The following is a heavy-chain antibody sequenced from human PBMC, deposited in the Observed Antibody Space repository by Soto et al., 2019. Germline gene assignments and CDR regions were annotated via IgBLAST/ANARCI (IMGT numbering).Heavy chain of an antibody. CDR3: AREGPYCSSTSCYFDY. Sequence: GGSLRLSCAASGFTFSDYYMSWIRQAPGKGLEWVSSISSSSSYIYYADSVKGRFTISRDNAKNSLYLQMNSLRAEDTAVYYCAREGPYCSSTSCYFDYWGQGTLVTVSS. D-gene: IGHD2-2*01. CDR2: ISSSSSYI. J-gene: IGHJ4*02. V-gene: IGHV3-11*06. CDR1: GFTFSDYY.